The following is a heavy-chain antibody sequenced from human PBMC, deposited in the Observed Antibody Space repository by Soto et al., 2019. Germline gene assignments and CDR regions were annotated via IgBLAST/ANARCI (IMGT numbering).Heavy chain of an antibody. CDR1: GFTFSSYG. CDR2: IWYDGSNK. D-gene: IGHD6-6*01. Sequence: GGSLRLSCAASGFTFSSYGMHWVRQAPGKGLEWVAVIWYDGSNKYYADSVKGRFTISRDNSKNTLYLQMNSLRAEDTAVYYCARDHSIAAYHAGVPDDYWGQGTLVTVSS. V-gene: IGHV3-33*01. J-gene: IGHJ4*02. CDR3: ARDHSIAAYHAGVPDDY.